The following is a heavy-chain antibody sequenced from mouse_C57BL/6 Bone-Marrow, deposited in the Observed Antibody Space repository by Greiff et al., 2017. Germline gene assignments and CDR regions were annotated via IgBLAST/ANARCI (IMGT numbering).Heavy chain of an antibody. V-gene: IGHV5-9*01. Sequence: EVQLVESGGGLVKPGGSLKLSCAASGFTFSSYTMSWVLQTPEKRLEWVATISGGGGNTYSPESVKGRFTISRDNAKNTLYLQMSSLRSEDTALYYCARRGSTGGYAMDYWGQGTSVTVSS. CDR2: ISGGGGNT. CDR1: GFTFSSYT. J-gene: IGHJ4*01. CDR3: ARRGSTGGYAMDY. D-gene: IGHD1-1*01.